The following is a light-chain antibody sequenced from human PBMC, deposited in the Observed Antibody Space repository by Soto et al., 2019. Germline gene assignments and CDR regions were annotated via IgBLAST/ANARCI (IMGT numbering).Light chain of an antibody. Sequence: EIVMTQSPATLSVSLGERATLSCRASQSVGSDLAWYLQKPGQAPRLLIYGASTRATGIPARFSGSGSGTEFTLTISGLQSEDFAVYYCQQYNNWPRGTFGQGTKVDIK. CDR3: QQYNNWPRGT. CDR2: GAS. CDR1: QSVGSD. V-gene: IGKV3-15*01. J-gene: IGKJ1*01.